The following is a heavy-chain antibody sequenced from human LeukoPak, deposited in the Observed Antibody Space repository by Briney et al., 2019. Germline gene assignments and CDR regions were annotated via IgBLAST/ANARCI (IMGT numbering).Heavy chain of an antibody. D-gene: IGHD6-19*01. V-gene: IGHV1-8*02. CDR2: KNPNSGNT. Sequence: GASVKVSCKASGYTFTSYDINWVRQATGQGLEWMGSKNPNSGNTGYAQKFQGRVTMTEDTSTDTAYMELSSLRSEDTAVYYCARGVRRTAVAVFDAFDIWGQGTMVTVSS. CDR3: ARGVRRTAVAVFDAFDI. J-gene: IGHJ3*02. CDR1: GYTFTSYD.